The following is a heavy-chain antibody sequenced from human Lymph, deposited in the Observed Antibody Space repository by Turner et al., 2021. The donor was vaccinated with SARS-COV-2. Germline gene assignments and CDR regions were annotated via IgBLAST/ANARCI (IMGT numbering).Heavy chain of an antibody. CDR2: ISSSSSYI. Sequence: EVQLVESGGGLVKPGGSLRLSCADSGFTFRTYSMNWVRQVPGKGLEWNSSISSSSSYIYYADSVKGRFTISRDDAKNSRYLQMNSLRAEDTAVYYCARDIPTTADYFDYWGQGTLVTVSS. J-gene: IGHJ4*02. CDR3: ARDIPTTADYFDY. V-gene: IGHV3-21*01. D-gene: IGHD4-17*01. CDR1: GFTFRTYS.